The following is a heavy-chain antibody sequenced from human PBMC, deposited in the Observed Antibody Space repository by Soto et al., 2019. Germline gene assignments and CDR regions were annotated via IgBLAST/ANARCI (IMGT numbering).Heavy chain of an antibody. CDR3: VKGSDVARQELDY. J-gene: IGHJ4*02. Sequence: GGSLRLSCAASGFSFSNFGMHWVRQAPGKGLEWVAAISADGSDKYFSGSVKGRFTISRDNSKNTLFLQMNSLRVEDTAVYYCVKGSDVARQELDYWGQGNLVTVSS. CDR1: GFSFSNFG. V-gene: IGHV3-30*18. CDR2: ISADGSDK. D-gene: IGHD3-3*01.